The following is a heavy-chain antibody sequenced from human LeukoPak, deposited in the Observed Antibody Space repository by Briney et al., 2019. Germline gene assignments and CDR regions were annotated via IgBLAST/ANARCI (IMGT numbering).Heavy chain of an antibody. V-gene: IGHV3-30*04. CDR1: GFTFSSYA. CDR3: AKDLRAMVTGFDY. Sequence: GGSLRLSCAASGFTFSSYAMHWARQAPGKGLEWVAVISYDGSNKYYADSVKGRFTISRDNSKNTLYLQMNSLRAEDTAVYYCAKDLRAMVTGFDYWGQGTLVTVSS. D-gene: IGHD5-18*01. J-gene: IGHJ4*02. CDR2: ISYDGSNK.